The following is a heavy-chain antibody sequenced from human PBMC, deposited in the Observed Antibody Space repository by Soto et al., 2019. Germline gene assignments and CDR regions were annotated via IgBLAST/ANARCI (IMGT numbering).Heavy chain of an antibody. Sequence: EVQLVASGGGLVQPRGSLRLSCAASGFIVSSNYMSWVRQAPGKGLEWVSVIYSGGSTYYADSVKGLFTISRHNSKNTLYLQMNSLRAEDTAVYYCARWLPDYWGQGTLVTVSS. CDR1: GFIVSSNY. D-gene: IGHD5-18*01. V-gene: IGHV3-53*04. J-gene: IGHJ4*02. CDR2: IYSGGST. CDR3: ARWLPDY.